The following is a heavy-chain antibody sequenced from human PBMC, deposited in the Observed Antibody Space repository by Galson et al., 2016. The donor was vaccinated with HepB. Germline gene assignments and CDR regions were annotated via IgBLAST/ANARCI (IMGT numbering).Heavy chain of an antibody. CDR1: GFLLSTSGMC. V-gene: IGHV2-70*11. D-gene: IGHD3-10*01. Sequence: PALVKPTQTLTLTCTFSGFLLSTSGMCISWVRQPPGKALEWPARIDWAEDKYYSTSLKTRLTISKDTSKNQVVLTMTNMDPVDTAMYYCARHWDSGSFDLDYWGQGTLVTVSS. CDR2: IDWAEDK. CDR3: ARHWDSGSFDLDY. J-gene: IGHJ4*02.